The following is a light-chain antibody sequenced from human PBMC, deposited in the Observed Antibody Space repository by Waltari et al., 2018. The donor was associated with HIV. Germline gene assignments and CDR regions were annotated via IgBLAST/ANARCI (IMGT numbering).Light chain of an antibody. CDR1: SSYVEGYNS. J-gene: IGLJ2*01. CDR2: EVN. CDR3: SSHAGSNLFVV. Sequence: QSALAQPPSASGSPGQSVTISCTGTSSYVEGYNSVSWYQQLPGKAPKLMIFEVNERPSGVPDRFSGSQSGNTASLTVSGLQPEDEADYYCSSHAGSNLFVVFGGGTKLTVL. V-gene: IGLV2-8*01.